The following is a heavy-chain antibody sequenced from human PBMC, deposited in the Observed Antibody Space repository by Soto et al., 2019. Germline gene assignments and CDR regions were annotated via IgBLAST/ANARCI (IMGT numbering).Heavy chain of an antibody. V-gene: IGHV3-53*01. CDR2: LYPAGRA. Sequence: RRSCAASGFTAGCNYLAWVRQAPGKGLKWVSVLYPAGRAYYADSVKGRFTITTDNTKNTVYLQMNTLRPEDTAVYYGAGVLCREYQHNMDYLHLASWAQGPL. CDR1: GFTAGCNY. CDR3: AGVLCREYQHNMDYLHLAS. D-gene: IGHD6-13*01. J-gene: IGHJ4*02.